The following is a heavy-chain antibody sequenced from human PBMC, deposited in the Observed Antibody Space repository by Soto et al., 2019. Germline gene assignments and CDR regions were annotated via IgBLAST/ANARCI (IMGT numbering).Heavy chain of an antibody. J-gene: IGHJ4*02. CDR1: GFTFSNYY. D-gene: IGHD1-7*01. CDR3: ARAINWNYDFDY. CDR2: ISSSGSPA. V-gene: IGHV3-11*01. Sequence: QVQLVESGGGLGKPGGSLRLSCAASGFTFSNYYLTWIRQAPGKGLDWSSYISSSGSPAYYADSVKGRFTISRDNAKNSLYLQMNSLRAEDTAVYYCARAINWNYDFDYWGQGTLVTVSS.